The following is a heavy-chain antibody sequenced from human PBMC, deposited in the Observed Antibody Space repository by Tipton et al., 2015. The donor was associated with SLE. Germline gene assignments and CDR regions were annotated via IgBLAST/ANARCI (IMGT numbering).Heavy chain of an antibody. D-gene: IGHD3-16*01. CDR2: FGGGGDNI. Sequence: SLRLSCAASGFTISNYALSWVRQAPGKGLEWVSAFGGGGDNIYYADSVKGRFTISRDDSTNMLYLQMNSLRVEDTAVYYCAREGGELRYFDYWGQGALVTVSS. CDR1: GFTISNYA. CDR3: AREGGELRYFDY. V-gene: IGHV3-23*01. J-gene: IGHJ4*02.